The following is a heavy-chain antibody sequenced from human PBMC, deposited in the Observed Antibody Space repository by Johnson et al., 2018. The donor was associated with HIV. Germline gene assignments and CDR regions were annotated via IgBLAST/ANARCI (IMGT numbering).Heavy chain of an antibody. CDR1: GFTFSDYY. CDR2: ISSSGSTI. Sequence: VQVVESGGGVVQPGGSLRLSCVGSGFTFSDYYMSWIRQAPGKGLEWVSYISSSGSTIYYADSVKGRFTISRDNAKNSLYLQMNSLRAEDTAVYYCAREDDYYDSSGSPGAFDIWGQGTMVTVSS. D-gene: IGHD3-22*01. CDR3: AREDDYYDSSGSPGAFDI. V-gene: IGHV3-11*04. J-gene: IGHJ3*02.